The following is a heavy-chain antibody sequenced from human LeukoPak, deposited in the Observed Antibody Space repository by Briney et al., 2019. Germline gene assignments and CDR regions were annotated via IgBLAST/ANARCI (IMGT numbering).Heavy chain of an antibody. D-gene: IGHD1-26*01. CDR1: GYTFSGYF. CDR3: ARESLHAYFDY. CDR2: INPNSGGT. Sequence: ASVKVSCKASGYTFSGYFIHWVRQAPGQGLEWMGWINPNSGGTNYAQKFQGRVTMTRDTSISTAFMELTRLRSDDTAAYYCARESLHAYFDYWGQGTLVTVSS. J-gene: IGHJ4*02. V-gene: IGHV1-2*02.